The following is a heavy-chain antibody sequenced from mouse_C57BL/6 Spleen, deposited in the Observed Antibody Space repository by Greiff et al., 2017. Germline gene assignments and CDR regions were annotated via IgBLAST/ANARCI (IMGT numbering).Heavy chain of an antibody. CDR3: AAGAAQARYFDY. J-gene: IGHJ2*01. V-gene: IGHV1-19*01. Sequence: EVKLQESGPVLVKPGASVKMSCKASGYTFTDYYMNWVKQSHGKSLEWIGVINPYNGGTSYNQKFKGKATLTVDKSSSTAYMELNSLTSEDSAVYYCAAGAAQARYFDYWGQGTTLTVSS. D-gene: IGHD3-2*02. CDR1: GYTFTDYY. CDR2: INPYNGGT.